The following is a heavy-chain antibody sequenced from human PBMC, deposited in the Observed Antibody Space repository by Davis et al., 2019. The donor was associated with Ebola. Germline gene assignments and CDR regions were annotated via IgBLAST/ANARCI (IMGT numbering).Heavy chain of an antibody. V-gene: IGHV1-46*03. Sequence: ASVKVSCQASGYTFTNYYMHWVRQAPGQGLEWMGMINPNDGRTVYAQKFQGRVTVTRDTSTTTVYMDLSSLRSEDTALYYCTTPGGQDSGYDVFEIWGQGTMVTVSS. CDR3: TTPGGQDSGYDVFEI. D-gene: IGHD5-12*01. CDR1: GYTFTNYY. CDR2: INPNDGRT. J-gene: IGHJ3*02.